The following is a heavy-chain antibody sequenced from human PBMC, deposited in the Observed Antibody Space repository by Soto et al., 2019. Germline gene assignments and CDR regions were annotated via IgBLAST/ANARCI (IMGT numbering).Heavy chain of an antibody. J-gene: IGHJ4*02. D-gene: IGHD1-26*01. Sequence: GGSLSLSSATSGFTFSKALVVWVRQAPGKGLEWVGRIMSKTDGGTTDYAAPVKGRFTISRDDSKSTLYLQMNSLKTEDTAFYYCTTDSGMSPYSFDYWGQGTLVTVS. V-gene: IGHV3-15*01. CDR1: GFTFSKAL. CDR3: TTDSGMSPYSFDY. CDR2: IMSKTDGGTT.